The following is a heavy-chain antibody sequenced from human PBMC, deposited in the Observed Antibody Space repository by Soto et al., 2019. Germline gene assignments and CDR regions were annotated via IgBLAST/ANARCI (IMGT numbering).Heavy chain of an antibody. J-gene: IGHJ6*02. Sequence: PXESLSLPCTVACGSLSSYYWSWIRQPPGKGLEWIGYVFYTGRANYNASLKSRVSISLDTSNYQFSLKLSSVTAADTAVYYCARDGDGRMTTNPYYYKGMDVWGPGTTVTVSS. CDR3: ARDGDGRMTTNPYYYKGMDV. CDR1: CGSLSSYY. CDR2: VFYTGRA. D-gene: IGHD4-4*01. V-gene: IGHV4-59*01.